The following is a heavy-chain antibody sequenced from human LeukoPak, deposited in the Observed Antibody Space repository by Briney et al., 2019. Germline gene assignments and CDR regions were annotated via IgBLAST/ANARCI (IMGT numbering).Heavy chain of an antibody. Sequence: PSETLSLTCSVSGYSFSSAYYWGWIRQSPGKGLEWIGSISHSGSTYYNPSLRSRVTISVDTSENQFSLRLTSVTAADTAVYYCARDGHYVAVWFDPWGQGTLVTVSS. CDR3: ARDGHYVAVWFDP. CDR2: ISHSGST. CDR1: GYSFSSAYY. D-gene: IGHD4-17*01. J-gene: IGHJ5*02. V-gene: IGHV4-38-2*02.